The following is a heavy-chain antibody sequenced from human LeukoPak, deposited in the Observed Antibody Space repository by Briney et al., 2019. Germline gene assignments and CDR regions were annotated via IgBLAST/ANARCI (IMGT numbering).Heavy chain of an antibody. Sequence: PSETLSLTCTVSGGSISSYYWSWIRQPPGKGLEWIGYIYYSGSTNYNPSLKSRVTISVDTSKNQFSLKLSSVTAADTAVYYCARVGWDTAMVNPFDYWGQGTLVTVSS. D-gene: IGHD5-18*01. J-gene: IGHJ4*02. CDR3: ARVGWDTAMVNPFDY. CDR2: IYYSGST. CDR1: GGSISSYY. V-gene: IGHV4-59*12.